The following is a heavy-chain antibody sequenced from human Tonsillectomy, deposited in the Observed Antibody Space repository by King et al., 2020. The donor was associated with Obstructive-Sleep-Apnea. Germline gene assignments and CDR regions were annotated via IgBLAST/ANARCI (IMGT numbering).Heavy chain of an antibody. J-gene: IGHJ3*02. CDR2: FDPEDGET. Sequence: QLVQSGAEVKKPGASVKVSCQVSGYTLSELSMHWVRQAPGKGLEWMGGFDPEDGETIYAQKFQGRVTMTEDTSTGTAYMELSSLKSEDTAVYYCATTPPLVVVVVATPSNAFDIWGRGTMVTVSS. V-gene: IGHV1-24*01. CDR3: ATTPPLVVVVVATPSNAFDI. CDR1: GYTLSELS. D-gene: IGHD2-15*01.